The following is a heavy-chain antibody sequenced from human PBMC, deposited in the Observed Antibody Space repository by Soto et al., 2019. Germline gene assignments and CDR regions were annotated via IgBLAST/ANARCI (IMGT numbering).Heavy chain of an antibody. D-gene: IGHD1-26*01. CDR3: ARGQGGSYWI. Sequence: QVQLQQWGAGLLKPSETLSLTCAVYGGSFSGYYWSWIRQPPGKGLEWIGEINHSGSTNYNPPLKSLVPRSVDTSKIQFSLKLSSVTSADTAVYYCARGQGGSYWIWGQGHLVTASS. CDR2: INHSGST. CDR1: GGSFSGYY. V-gene: IGHV4-34*01. J-gene: IGHJ1*01.